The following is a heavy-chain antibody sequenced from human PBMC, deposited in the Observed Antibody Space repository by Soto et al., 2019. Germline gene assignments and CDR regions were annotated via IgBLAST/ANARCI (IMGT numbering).Heavy chain of an antibody. CDR1: GGSFSGYY. CDR3: ARGEGTYYYGSGSYYNWPFDY. V-gene: IGHV4-34*01. J-gene: IGHJ4*02. Sequence: SSETLSLTCAVYGGSFSGYYWSWIRQPPGKGLEWIGEINHSGSTNYNPSLKSRVTISVDTSKNQFSLKLSSVTAADTAVYYCARGEGTYYYGSGSYYNWPFDYWGQGTLVTVSS. CDR2: INHSGST. D-gene: IGHD3-10*01.